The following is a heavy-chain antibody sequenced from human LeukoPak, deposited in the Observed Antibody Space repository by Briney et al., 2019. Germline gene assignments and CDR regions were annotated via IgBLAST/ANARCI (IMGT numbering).Heavy chain of an antibody. V-gene: IGHV3-23*01. D-gene: IGHD4-11*01. Sequence: GGSLRLSCAASGFTFNNYGMHWVRQAPGKGLEWVSAISGSGGGTYYADSVKGRFTISRDNSKNTLYLQMNSLRAEDTAVYYCAKDAGDTVIQWGQGTLVTVSS. CDR1: GFTFNNYG. CDR3: AKDAGDTVIQ. CDR2: ISGSGGGT. J-gene: IGHJ4*02.